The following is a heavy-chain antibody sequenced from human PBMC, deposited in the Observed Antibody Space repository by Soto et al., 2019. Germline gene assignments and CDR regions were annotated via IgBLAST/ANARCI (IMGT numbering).Heavy chain of an antibody. Sequence: QLQLQESGPGLVKPSETLSLTCTVSGGSISSSSYYWGWIRQPPGKGLEWIGSIYYSGSTYYNPSLKSRVTISVDTSKNQFSLKLSSVTAADTAVYYCARHVRRPSIVVVPAALYNWFDPWGQGTLVTVSS. CDR3: ARHVRRPSIVVVPAALYNWFDP. CDR1: GGSISSSSYY. V-gene: IGHV4-39*01. D-gene: IGHD2-2*01. CDR2: IYYSGST. J-gene: IGHJ5*02.